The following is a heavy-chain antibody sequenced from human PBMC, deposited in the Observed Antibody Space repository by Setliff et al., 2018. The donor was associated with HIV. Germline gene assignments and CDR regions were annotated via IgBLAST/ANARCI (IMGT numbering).Heavy chain of an antibody. D-gene: IGHD6-19*01. Sequence: SETLSLTCTVSGDSIGTTTYYWGWIRQSPEKGLEWIGSIYFSGSAYYNPSLESRVTISVDTSKNQFSLKLNSVTAADTAVYYCARHGNQWLVTIDHWGQGTLVTVSS. V-gene: IGHV4-39*01. J-gene: IGHJ1*01. CDR3: ARHGNQWLVTIDH. CDR2: IYFSGSA. CDR1: GDSIGTTTYY.